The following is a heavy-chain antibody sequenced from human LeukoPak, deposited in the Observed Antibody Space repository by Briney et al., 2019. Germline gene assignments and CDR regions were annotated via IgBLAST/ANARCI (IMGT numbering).Heavy chain of an antibody. CDR3: ARHPRITILDYYGMDV. J-gene: IGHJ6*02. V-gene: IGHV4-30-2*01. CDR2: IYHSGST. Sequence: SQTLSLTCAVSGGSISSGGYSWSWIRQPPGKGLEWIGYIYHSGSTYYNPSLKSRVTISVDRSKNQFSLKLSSVTAADTAVYYCARHPRITILDYYGMDVWGQGTTVTVSS. CDR1: GGSISSGGYS. D-gene: IGHD3-9*01.